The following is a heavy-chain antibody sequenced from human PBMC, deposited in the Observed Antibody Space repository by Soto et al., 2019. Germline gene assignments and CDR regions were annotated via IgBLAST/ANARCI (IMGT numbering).Heavy chain of an antibody. J-gene: IGHJ4*02. CDR3: ARVVYGDYGVDY. Sequence: GGSLRLSCAASGFTFSSYSMNWVRQAPGKGLEWVSSISSSSSYIYYADSVKGRFTISRDNAKNSLYLQMNSLRAEDTAVYYCARVVYGDYGVDYWGQGTLVTVSS. V-gene: IGHV3-21*01. D-gene: IGHD4-17*01. CDR2: ISSSSSYI. CDR1: GFTFSSYS.